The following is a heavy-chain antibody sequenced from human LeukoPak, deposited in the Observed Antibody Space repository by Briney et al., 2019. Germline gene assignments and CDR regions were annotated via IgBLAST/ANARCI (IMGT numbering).Heavy chain of an antibody. CDR3: ARVAGRWTRPLIVGAAAWYFDL. CDR1: GFTVSSNY. J-gene: IGHJ2*01. V-gene: IGHV4-34*01. Sequence: LRLSCAASGFTVSSNYMSWIRQPPGKGLEWIGEINHSGSTNYNPSLKSRVTISVDTSKNQFSLKLSSVTAADTAVYYCARVAGRWTRPLIVGAAAWYFDLWGRGTLVTVSS. D-gene: IGHD1-26*01. CDR2: INHSGST.